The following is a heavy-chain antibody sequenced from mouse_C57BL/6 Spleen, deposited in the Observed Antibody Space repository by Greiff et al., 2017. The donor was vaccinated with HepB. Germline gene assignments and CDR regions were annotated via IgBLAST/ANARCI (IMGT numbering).Heavy chain of an antibody. V-gene: IGHV1-19*01. Sequence: EVQLQRSGPVLVKPGASVKMSCKASGYTFTDYYMNWVKQSHGKSLEWIGVINPYNGGTSYNQKFKGKATLTVDKSSSTAYMELNSLTSEDSAVYYCARGLLRFPYAMDYWGQGTSITVSS. CDR1: GYTFTDYY. J-gene: IGHJ4*01. CDR3: ARGLLRFPYAMDY. D-gene: IGHD1-1*01. CDR2: INPYNGGT.